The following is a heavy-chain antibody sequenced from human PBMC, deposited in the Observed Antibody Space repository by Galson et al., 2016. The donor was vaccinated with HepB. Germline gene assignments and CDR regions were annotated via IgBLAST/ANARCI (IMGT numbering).Heavy chain of an antibody. J-gene: IGHJ4*02. Sequence: SLRLSCAASGFTFNTYAMSWVRQAPGKGLEWVSTLSSTGSSTYYADSVKGRFTISRDSSKNTLYLQMNSLRDEDTAVYNCAKGVMGYEFGLVPYYFDFWGQGTLVTVTS. CDR2: LSSTGSST. V-gene: IGHV3-23*01. CDR1: GFTFNTYA. D-gene: IGHD5-12*01. CDR3: AKGVMGYEFGLVPYYFDF.